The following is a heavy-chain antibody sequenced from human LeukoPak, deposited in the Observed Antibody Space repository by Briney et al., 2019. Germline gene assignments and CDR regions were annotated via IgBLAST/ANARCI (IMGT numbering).Heavy chain of an antibody. D-gene: IGHD1-1*01. J-gene: IGHJ4*02. V-gene: IGHV3-7*01. CDR1: GFAFSNYW. CDR3: ARTPLRQLEPDYVDS. CDR2: IKPDGTEK. Sequence: GGSLGLSCAASGFAFSNYWMTWVRQAPGKGLQWVANIKPDGTEKNYVDSVKGRFTISRDNAKNSVYLQLNSLRVDDTALYYCARTPLRQLEPDYVDSWGQGTLVSVS.